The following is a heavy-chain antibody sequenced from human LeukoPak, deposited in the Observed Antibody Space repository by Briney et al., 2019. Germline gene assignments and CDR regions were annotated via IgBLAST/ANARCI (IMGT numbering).Heavy chain of an antibody. CDR1: GYTFTGYY. CDR3: ATTLGEQQPLNY. V-gene: IGHV1-2*02. J-gene: IGHJ4*02. D-gene: IGHD6-13*01. CDR2: INPNSGGT. Sequence: ASVKVSCKASGYTFTGYYMHWVRQAPGQGLEWMGWINPNSGGTNYAQKLQGRVTMTRDTSISTAYMELSRLRSDDTAVYYCATTLGEQQPLNYWGQGTLVTVSS.